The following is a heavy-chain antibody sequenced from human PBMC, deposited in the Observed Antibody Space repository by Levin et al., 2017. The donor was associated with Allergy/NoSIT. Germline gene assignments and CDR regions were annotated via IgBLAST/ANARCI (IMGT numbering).Heavy chain of an antibody. CDR1: GFTFSTYT. CDR2: ISSDSYNI. Sequence: GASVKVSCAASGFTFSTYTINWVRQVPGKGLEFVSSISSDSYNIYYADSVKGRFTISRDNAKSSLYLQMNSLRAEDTAVYYCARDGFSSAYGMDVWGQGTTVTVSS. V-gene: IGHV3-21*01. J-gene: IGHJ6*02. CDR3: ARDGFSSAYGMDV. D-gene: IGHD6-13*01.